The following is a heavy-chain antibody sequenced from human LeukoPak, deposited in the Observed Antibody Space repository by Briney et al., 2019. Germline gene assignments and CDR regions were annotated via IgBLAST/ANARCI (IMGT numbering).Heavy chain of an antibody. CDR1: GGSISSSSYY. D-gene: IGHD1-26*01. CDR2: IYYSGST. J-gene: IGHJ3*02. Sequence: PSETLSLTCTVSGGSISSSSYYWGWIRQPPGKGLEWIGSIYYSGSTYYNPSLKSRVTISVDTSKNQFSLKLSSVTAADTAVYYCARLARWENAFDIWGQGTMVTVSS. CDR3: ARLARWENAFDI. V-gene: IGHV4-39*01.